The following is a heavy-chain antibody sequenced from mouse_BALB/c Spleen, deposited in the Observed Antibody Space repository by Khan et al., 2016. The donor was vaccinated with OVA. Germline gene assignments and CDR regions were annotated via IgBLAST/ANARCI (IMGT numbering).Heavy chain of an antibody. CDR2: INPGSGST. CDR1: GYAFTHYL. Sequence: QVQLQQSGGEVIRPGTSVKVSCKASGYAFTHYLIKWVKQRPGQGLEWIGVINPGSGSTNYNEKFKGQAILTADNSSSTAYMQLRSLTSDDSAVYCCGRDDYGNFLYFDYWGQGTTLTVSS. J-gene: IGHJ2*01. CDR3: GRDDYGNFLYFDY. V-gene: IGHV1-54*01. D-gene: IGHD2-1*01.